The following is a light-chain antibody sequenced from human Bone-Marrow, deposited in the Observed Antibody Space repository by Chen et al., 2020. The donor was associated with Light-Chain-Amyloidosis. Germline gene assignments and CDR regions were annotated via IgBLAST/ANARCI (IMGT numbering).Light chain of an antibody. CDR1: NIGSTS. Sequence: SYVLTQPSSVSVAPGQTATIACGGNNIGSTSVHWYQQTPGQAPLLVVYDDSDRPSGIPERLSGANSGHTGPLTIGRVEAGDEADYYCQVWDRSRDRPVFGGGTKLTVL. CDR3: QVWDRSRDRPV. V-gene: IGLV3-21*02. CDR2: DDS. J-gene: IGLJ3*02.